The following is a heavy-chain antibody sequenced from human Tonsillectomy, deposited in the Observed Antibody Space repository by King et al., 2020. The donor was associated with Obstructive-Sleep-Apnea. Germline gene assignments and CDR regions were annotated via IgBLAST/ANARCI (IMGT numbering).Heavy chain of an antibody. CDR2: IYYSGST. CDR3: ARGDTAMAAFDY. CDR1: GGSISSGDYY. J-gene: IGHJ4*02. V-gene: IGHV4-30-4*01. Sequence: QLQESGPGLVKPSQTLSLTCTVSGGSISSGDYYWSWIRQPPGKGLEWIGYIYYSGSTYYNPSLKSRVTISVDTSKNKFSLKLSSVTAADPAVDYCARGDTAMAAFDYWGQGTLVTVSS. D-gene: IGHD5-18*01.